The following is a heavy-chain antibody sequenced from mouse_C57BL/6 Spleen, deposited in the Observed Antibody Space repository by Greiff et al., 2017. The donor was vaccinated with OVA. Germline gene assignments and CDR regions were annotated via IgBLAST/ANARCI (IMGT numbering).Heavy chain of an antibody. CDR3: ARQDGSSSMDY. CDR1: GFTFSSYG. J-gene: IGHJ4*01. Sequence: EVKLVESGGDLVKPGGSLKLSCAASGFTFSSYGMSWVRQTPDKRLEWVATISSGGSYTYYPDSVKGRFTISRDNAKNTLYLQMSSLKSEDTAMYYCARQDGSSSMDYWGQGTSVTVSS. V-gene: IGHV5-6*01. CDR2: ISSGGSYT. D-gene: IGHD1-1*01.